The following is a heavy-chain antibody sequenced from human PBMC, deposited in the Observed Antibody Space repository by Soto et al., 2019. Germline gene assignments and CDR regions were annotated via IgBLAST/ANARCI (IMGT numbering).Heavy chain of an antibody. Sequence: EVQLLESGGGLVQPGGSLRLSCAASGFTFSSYAMSWVRQAPGKGLEWVSAISGSGGSTYYADSVKGRFTISRDNSKNTLYLQMNSLRAEDTAVYYCAKDLTGGPDYGGKDDSDGMDVWGQGTTVTVSS. CDR3: AKDLTGGPDYGGKDDSDGMDV. CDR1: GFTFSSYA. D-gene: IGHD4-17*01. J-gene: IGHJ6*02. V-gene: IGHV3-23*01. CDR2: ISGSGGST.